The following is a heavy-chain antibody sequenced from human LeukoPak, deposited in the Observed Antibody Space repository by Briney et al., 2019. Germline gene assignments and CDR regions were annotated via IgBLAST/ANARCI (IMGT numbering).Heavy chain of an antibody. Sequence: GRSLRLSCAASGFTFSSYAMHWVRQAPGKGLEWVAVISYDGSNKYYADSVKGRFTISRDNSKNTPYLQMNSLRAEDTAVYYCARDPTYWELPTTYYFDYWGQGTLVTVSS. CDR1: GFTFSSYA. D-gene: IGHD1-26*01. CDR3: ARDPTYWELPTTYYFDY. V-gene: IGHV3-30*01. CDR2: ISYDGSNK. J-gene: IGHJ4*02.